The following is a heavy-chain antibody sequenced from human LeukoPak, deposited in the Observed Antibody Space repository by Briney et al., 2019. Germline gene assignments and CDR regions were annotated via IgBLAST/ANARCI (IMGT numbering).Heavy chain of an antibody. D-gene: IGHD6-6*01. CDR1: GFTFSSYW. V-gene: IGHV3-7*01. CDR2: IKQDGSEK. Sequence: GGSLRLSCAASGFTFSSYWMSWVRQAPGKGLEWVANIKQDGSEKYYVDSVKGRFTISRDSAKTSLFLQMNSLRDEDTAVYYCARAYSSSSGRDAFDSWGLGTLVTVSS. J-gene: IGHJ3*02. CDR3: ARAYSSSSGRDAFDS.